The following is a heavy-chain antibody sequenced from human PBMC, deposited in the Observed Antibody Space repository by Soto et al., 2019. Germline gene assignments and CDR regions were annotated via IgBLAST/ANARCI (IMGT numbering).Heavy chain of an antibody. CDR3: AMIVGATEVDY. J-gene: IGHJ4*02. D-gene: IGHD1-26*01. Sequence: QVQLVQSGAEVKKPGASVKVSCKASGYTFTSYYMHWVRQAPGQGPEWMGIINPSGGSTSYAQKFQGRVTMTRDTSTSTVYMELSSLRSEDTAVYYCAMIVGATEVDYWGQGTLVTVSS. CDR2: INPSGGST. CDR1: GYTFTSYY. V-gene: IGHV1-46*01.